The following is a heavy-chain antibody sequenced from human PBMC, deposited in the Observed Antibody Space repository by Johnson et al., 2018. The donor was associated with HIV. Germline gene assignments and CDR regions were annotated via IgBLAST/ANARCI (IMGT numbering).Heavy chain of an antibody. D-gene: IGHD2-2*01. CDR3: ARGIQPDAFDI. Sequence: VQLVESGGGLVQPGGSLRLSCAASGFPFSSYAMTWVRQAPGKGLEWVSTIGGSGAGTFYADSVKGRFTISRDNSKNTLYVQMNSLRAEDTAVYYCARGIQPDAFDIWGQGTMVTVSS. V-gene: IGHV3-23*04. CDR1: GFPFSSYA. CDR2: IGGSGAGT. J-gene: IGHJ3*02.